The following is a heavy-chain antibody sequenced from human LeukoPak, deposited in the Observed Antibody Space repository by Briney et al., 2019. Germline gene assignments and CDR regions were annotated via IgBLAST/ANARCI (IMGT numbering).Heavy chain of an antibody. V-gene: IGHV4-34*01. Sequence: PSETLSLTCAVYGGSFSGYYWSWIRQPPGKGLEWIGEINHSGSTNYNPSLKRRVTISVDTSKNQFSLKLSSVTAADTAVYYCARNLVGATYGWGQGTLVTVSS. CDR1: GGSFSGYY. D-gene: IGHD1-26*01. CDR3: ARNLVGATYG. CDR2: INHSGST. J-gene: IGHJ4*02.